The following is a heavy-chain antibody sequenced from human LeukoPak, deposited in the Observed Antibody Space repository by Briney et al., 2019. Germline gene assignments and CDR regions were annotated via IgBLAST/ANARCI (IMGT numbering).Heavy chain of an antibody. V-gene: IGHV3-43D*04. J-gene: IGHJ4*02. CDR1: GFTFDDYA. Sequence: GGSLRLSCAASGFTFDDYAMHWVRQAPGKGLEGVSLISWDGGSTYYAESVKGRFTISRDNSKNSLYLQMNSLRAEDTALYYCAKDGLGQPDYWGQGTLVTVSS. CDR2: ISWDGGST. CDR3: AKDGLGQPDY. D-gene: IGHD1-1*01.